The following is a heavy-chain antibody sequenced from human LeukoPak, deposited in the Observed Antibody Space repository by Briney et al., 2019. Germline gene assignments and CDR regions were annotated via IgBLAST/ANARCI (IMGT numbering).Heavy chain of an antibody. J-gene: IGHJ6*03. V-gene: IGHV5-51*01. D-gene: IGHD6-13*01. CDR1: GYSFTSYL. CDR2: FYPGDTDT. Sequence: GESLKISCKGSGYSFTSYLIGWLRQRPGKGLGWLGIFYPGDTDTKNSPSFQGQVTISANKSISTAYLQWSSLKASDTAMYYCARRAAAGTYYYYCMDVWGKGTTVTVSS. CDR3: ARRAAAGTYYYYCMDV.